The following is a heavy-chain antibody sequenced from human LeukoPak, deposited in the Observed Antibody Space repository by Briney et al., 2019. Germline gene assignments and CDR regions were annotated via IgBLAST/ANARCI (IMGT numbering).Heavy chain of an antibody. D-gene: IGHD5-24*01. CDR2: ISYDGSNK. CDR1: GFTFSSYA. J-gene: IGHJ4*02. Sequence: HPGRSLRLSCAASGFTFSSYAMHWVRQAPGKGLEWVAVISYDGSNKYYADSVKGRFTISRDNSKNTLYLQMNSLRAEDTAVYYCAREGDGYNYLGYWGQGTLVTVPS. CDR3: AREGDGYNYLGY. V-gene: IGHV3-30-3*01.